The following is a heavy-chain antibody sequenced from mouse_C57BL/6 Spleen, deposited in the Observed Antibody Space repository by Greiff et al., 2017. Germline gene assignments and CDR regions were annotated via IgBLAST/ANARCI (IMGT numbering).Heavy chain of an antibody. CDR1: GFTFSDYG. J-gene: IGHJ3*01. CDR3: ANDGYYVFAY. CDR2: ISSGSSTI. V-gene: IGHV5-17*01. D-gene: IGHD2-3*01. Sequence: EVKVVESGGGLVKPGGSLKLSCAASGFTFSDYGMHWVRQAPEKGLEWVAYISSGSSTIYYADTVKGRFTISRDNAKNTLFLQMTSLRSEDTAMYYCANDGYYVFAYWGQGTLVTVSA.